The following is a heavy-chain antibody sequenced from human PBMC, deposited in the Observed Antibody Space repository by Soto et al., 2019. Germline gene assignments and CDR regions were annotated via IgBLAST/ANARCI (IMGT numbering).Heavy chain of an antibody. J-gene: IGHJ4*02. V-gene: IGHV3-23*01. Sequence: EVQLLESGGGLVQPGGSLRLSGAASGFTFSSYAMSWVRQAPGKGLEWVSAISGSGGSTYYADSVKGRFTISRDNSKNTLYLQMNSLRAEDTAVYYCAKDGSYSGSYNDYWGQGTLVTVSS. CDR2: ISGSGGST. CDR1: GFTFSSYA. CDR3: AKDGSYSGSYNDY. D-gene: IGHD1-26*01.